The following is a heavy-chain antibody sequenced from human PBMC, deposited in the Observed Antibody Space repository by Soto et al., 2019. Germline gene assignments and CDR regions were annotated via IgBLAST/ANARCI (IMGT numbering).Heavy chain of an antibody. Sequence: QVQLAQSAGEVKKPGASVKVSCKATGYTFIRYGIAWVRQAPGQGFEWMGWISPYNDHTVYAQKFKDRVTMTADTSTRTVYMNLRGLKSADTAVYYCARGGYYDNSWGKLSHYGLDVWGQGTSVSVSS. CDR2: ISPYNDHT. V-gene: IGHV1-18*01. CDR1: GYTFIRYG. J-gene: IGHJ6*02. CDR3: ARGGYYDNSWGKLSHYGLDV. D-gene: IGHD3-16*01.